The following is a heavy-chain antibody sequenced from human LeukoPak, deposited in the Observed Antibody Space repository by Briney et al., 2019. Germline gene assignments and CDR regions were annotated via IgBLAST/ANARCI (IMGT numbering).Heavy chain of an antibody. J-gene: IGHJ4*02. CDR3: ARDAMSSVTTSPHYFDY. CDR2: MNPNSGNT. CDR1: GYTFISYD. V-gene: IGHV1-8*01. Sequence: ASVKVSCKASGYTFISYDINWVRQATGQGLEWMGWMNPNSGNTGYAQKFQGRVTITRNTSISTAYMELSSLRSEDTAVYYCARDAMSSVTTSPHYFDYWGQGTLVTVSS. D-gene: IGHD4-17*01.